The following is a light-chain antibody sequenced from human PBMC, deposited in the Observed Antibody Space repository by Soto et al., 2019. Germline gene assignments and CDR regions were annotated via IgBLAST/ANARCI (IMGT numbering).Light chain of an antibody. CDR1: QSISSW. V-gene: IGKV1-5*03. CDR3: QQYDSYPIT. CDR2: KAS. Sequence: DIPMTQSPSTLSAFVGDRVTITCRASQSISSWLAWYQQKPGKAPKLLICKASSLESGVPSRFSGSGSGTEFTLTISSLQPDDSATYYCQQYDSYPITFGQGTRLEIK. J-gene: IGKJ5*01.